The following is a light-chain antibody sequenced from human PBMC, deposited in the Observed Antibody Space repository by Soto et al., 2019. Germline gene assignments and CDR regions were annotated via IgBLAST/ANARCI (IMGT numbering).Light chain of an antibody. J-gene: IGKJ2*01. Sequence: DIQMTQSPSSLSASVGDGVTITCRASQSISSYLNWYQQKPGKAPKLLIYAASSLQSGVPSRFSGSGSGTDFTLTISSLQPEDFATYYCQQSYSTPPETFGQGTKVDIK. CDR1: QSISSY. CDR3: QQSYSTPPET. CDR2: AAS. V-gene: IGKV1-39*01.